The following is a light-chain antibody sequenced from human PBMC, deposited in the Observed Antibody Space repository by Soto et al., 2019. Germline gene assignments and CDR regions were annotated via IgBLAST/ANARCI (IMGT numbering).Light chain of an antibody. Sequence: IQLTQSPSSLSASVGDRVTITCRASQDIRNYLAWYQQKPGKAPKFLIYDASTLESGVPSRFSGSGFGTEFSLTISSLQPDDFGSYYCQHMRTFGQGTKVDIK. V-gene: IGKV1-9*01. CDR2: DAS. CDR1: QDIRNY. CDR3: QHMRT. J-gene: IGKJ1*01.